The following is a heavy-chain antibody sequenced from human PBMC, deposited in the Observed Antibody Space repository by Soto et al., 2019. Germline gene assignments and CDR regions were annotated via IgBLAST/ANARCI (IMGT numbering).Heavy chain of an antibody. D-gene: IGHD4-4*01. V-gene: IGHV3-7*01. Sequence: EVQLVESGGGLVQPGGSLRLSCTASGFTFSDSWMTWVRQAPGKGLEWVARLKPDESEKKYADSAKGRFSISRDNAKNSMYLQMDSLRGEDTAVYYCVRGGSNYASWGQGTLVTVSS. CDR1: GFTFSDSW. CDR3: VRGGSNYAS. CDR2: LKPDESEK. J-gene: IGHJ5*02.